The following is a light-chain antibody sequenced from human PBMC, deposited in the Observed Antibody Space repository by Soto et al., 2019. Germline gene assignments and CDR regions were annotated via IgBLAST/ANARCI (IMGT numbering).Light chain of an antibody. Sequence: DIVMTQSPLSLPVTPGEPASISCKSSQSLQHSNGYNYLDWYLQKPGQSPQILIYLASNRASGVPDRFSGSGSGTDFTLKISRVEAEDVGVYYSMQALQTPAFGQGTKVEIK. CDR1: QSLQHSNGYNY. CDR3: MQALQTPA. V-gene: IGKV2-28*01. J-gene: IGKJ1*01. CDR2: LAS.